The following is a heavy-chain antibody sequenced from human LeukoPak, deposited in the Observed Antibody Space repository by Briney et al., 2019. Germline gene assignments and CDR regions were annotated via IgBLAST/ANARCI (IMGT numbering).Heavy chain of an antibody. CDR2: IYYSGST. V-gene: IGHV4-39*01. CDR1: GGSIISTSYY. J-gene: IGHJ4*02. CDR3: ARHLIGVLLWFGESWVDY. Sequence: SETLSDSCMVPGGSIISTSYYGGWISQPPGKWLEWIGSIYYSGSTYYNTSLKTRVPISVEISKTQFSLKLSSVTAEHTAVYYCARHLIGVLLWFGESWVDYWGQGTLVTVSS. D-gene: IGHD3-10*01.